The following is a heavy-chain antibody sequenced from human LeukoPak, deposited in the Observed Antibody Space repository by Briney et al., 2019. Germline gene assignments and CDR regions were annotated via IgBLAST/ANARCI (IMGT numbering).Heavy chain of an antibody. D-gene: IGHD2-2*01. Sequence: GGSLRLSCAASGFTFSSYAMHWVRQAPGKGLEWVAVISYDGSNKYYADSVKGRFTISRDNSKNTLYLQMNSLRAEDTAVYYCARVGYRSTSCYLFDYWGQGTLVTVSS. CDR3: ARVGYRSTSCYLFDY. CDR1: GFTFSSYA. V-gene: IGHV3-30-3*01. CDR2: ISYDGSNK. J-gene: IGHJ4*02.